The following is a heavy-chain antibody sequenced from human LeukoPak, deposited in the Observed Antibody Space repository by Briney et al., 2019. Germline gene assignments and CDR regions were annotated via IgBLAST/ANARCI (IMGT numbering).Heavy chain of an antibody. D-gene: IGHD2-21*02. CDR3: ARYQRWSGDHLDY. Sequence: LGESLKISCKGSGYSFTSYWIGLVRQMPGEGLELMGIIYPGESDTRYSPSFQGQVTIPADKSISTAYLQWSSLKASDTAMYYCARYQRWSGDHLDYWGQGTLVTVSS. J-gene: IGHJ4*02. CDR1: GYSFTSYW. V-gene: IGHV5-51*01. CDR2: IYPGESDT.